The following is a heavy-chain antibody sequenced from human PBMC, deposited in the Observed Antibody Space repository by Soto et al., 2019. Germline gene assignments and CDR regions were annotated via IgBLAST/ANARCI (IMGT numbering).Heavy chain of an antibody. CDR2: INPSGGST. Sequence: QVQLVQSGAEVKKPGASVKVSCKASGYIFTTYYIYWVRQAPGQGLEWMGVINPSGGSTSYAQNFQGRLRVTRDTSTSPGYMAVSSLRSDDTAVYYCARDRTSSGRYAFDVWGQVTMVTVSS. D-gene: IGHD3-10*01. J-gene: IGHJ3*01. V-gene: IGHV1-46*03. CDR1: GYIFTTYY. CDR3: ARDRTSSGRYAFDV.